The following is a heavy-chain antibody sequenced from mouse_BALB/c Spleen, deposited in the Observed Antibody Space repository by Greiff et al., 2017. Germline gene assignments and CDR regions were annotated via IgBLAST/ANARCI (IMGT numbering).Heavy chain of an antibody. CDR1: GYTFTSYT. CDR2: INPSSGYT. Sequence: QVQLQQSAAELARPGASVKMSCKASGYTFTSYTMHWVKQRPGQGLEWIGYINPSSGYTEYNQKFKDKTTLTADKSSSTAYMQLSSLTSEDSAVYYCATRWLLRDYAMDYWGQGTSVTVSS. V-gene: IGHV1-4*02. J-gene: IGHJ4*01. CDR3: ATRWLLRDYAMDY. D-gene: IGHD2-3*01.